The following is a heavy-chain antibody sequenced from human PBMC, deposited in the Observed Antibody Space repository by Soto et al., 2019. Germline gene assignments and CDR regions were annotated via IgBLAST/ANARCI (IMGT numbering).Heavy chain of an antibody. Sequence: SETLSLTCTVSGGSISSGGYYWSWIRQHPGKGLEWIGYIYYSGSTYYNPSLKSRVTISVDTSKNQFSLKLSSVTAADTAVYYCAKGEDCIAAAGYYYYYMDGWGKGTPVPVS. V-gene: IGHV4-31*03. CDR1: GGSISSGGYY. CDR3: AKGEDCIAAAGYYYYYMDG. CDR2: IYYSGST. D-gene: IGHD6-13*01. J-gene: IGHJ6*03.